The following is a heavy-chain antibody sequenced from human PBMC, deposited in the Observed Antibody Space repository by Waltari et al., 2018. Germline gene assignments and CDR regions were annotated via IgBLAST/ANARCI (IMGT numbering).Heavy chain of an antibody. CDR3: SKGGSVTSSSHFDS. J-gene: IGHJ4*02. CDR2: ISGSGGST. D-gene: IGHD6-6*01. V-gene: IGHV3-23*01. Sequence: EVQLLESGGGLVQPGGSLRLSCAASGFTFSSYPMSWVRQAPGKGLEWVSTISGSGGSTYYADSVKGRFTISRDNSKNTLYLQMNSLRAEDTAVYYCSKGGSVTSSSHFDSWGQGTLVTVSS. CDR1: GFTFSSYP.